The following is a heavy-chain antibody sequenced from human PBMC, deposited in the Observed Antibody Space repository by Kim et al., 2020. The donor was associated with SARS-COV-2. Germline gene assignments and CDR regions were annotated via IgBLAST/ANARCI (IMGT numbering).Heavy chain of an antibody. D-gene: IGHD3-16*01. J-gene: IGHJ3*02. Sequence: YNPSPKSRVTISVDTSKNQFSLKLSSVPAADTAVYYCARGKQGLRHAFDIWGQGTMVTVSS. CDR3: ARGKQGLRHAFDI. V-gene: IGHV4-31*02.